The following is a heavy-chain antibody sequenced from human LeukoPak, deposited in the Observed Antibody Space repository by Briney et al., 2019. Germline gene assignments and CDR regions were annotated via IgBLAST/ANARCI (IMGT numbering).Heavy chain of an antibody. V-gene: IGHV3-53*05. J-gene: IGHJ6*03. CDR2: IYSDGTT. CDR1: GFTVGSNY. Sequence: GGSLRLSCAASGFTVGSNYMSWVRQAPGKGLEWVSVIYSDGTTYYADSVKGRFTISRDNSKNTLYLQMNSLRAEDTAVYYCAKAFGATRRFYYYYMDVWGKGTTVTVSS. CDR3: AKAFGATRRFYYYYMDV. D-gene: IGHD3-10*01.